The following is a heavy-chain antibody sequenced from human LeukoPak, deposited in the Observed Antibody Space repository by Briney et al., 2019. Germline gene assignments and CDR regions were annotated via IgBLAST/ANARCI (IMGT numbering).Heavy chain of an antibody. CDR2: ISSSSSYI. CDR1: GFTFSSYS. D-gene: IGHD2-2*01. J-gene: IGHJ3*02. CDR3: ARMWGQLLTNAFDI. Sequence: PGGSLRLSCAASGFTFSSYSMNWVRQAPGKGLEWVSSISSSSSYIYYADSVKGRFTISRDNAKNSLYLQMNSLRAEDTAVYYCARMWGQLLTNAFDIWGQGTMDTVSS. V-gene: IGHV3-21*01.